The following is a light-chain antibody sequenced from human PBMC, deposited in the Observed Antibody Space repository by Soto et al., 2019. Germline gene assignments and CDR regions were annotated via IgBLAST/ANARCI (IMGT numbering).Light chain of an antibody. V-gene: IGKV3-20*01. CDR3: QQYGSSPPT. CDR2: GAS. J-gene: IGKJ1*01. Sequence: EIVLTQSPGTLSLSPGERATLSCRASRSVSNNYVAWYQRKPGQAPRLLIYGASSRATDIPRRFSGSGSGTHFTLTITRLESEDFAVYYCQQYGSSPPTCGQGTKVESK. CDR1: RSVSNNY.